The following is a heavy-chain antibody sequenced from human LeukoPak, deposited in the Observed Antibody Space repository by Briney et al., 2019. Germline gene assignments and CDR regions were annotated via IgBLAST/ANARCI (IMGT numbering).Heavy chain of an antibody. CDR2: IYYSGST. CDR1: GGAISNYY. Sequence: SETLSLTCTVSGGAISNYYWSWVRQPPGKGLEWIGYIYYSGSTNYNPSLRSRVTISVDTSKNQFSLKLSSVTAADTAVYYCARKRFIAAGGFDPWGQGTLVTVSS. D-gene: IGHD6-6*01. CDR3: ARKRFIAAGGFDP. V-gene: IGHV4-59*01. J-gene: IGHJ5*02.